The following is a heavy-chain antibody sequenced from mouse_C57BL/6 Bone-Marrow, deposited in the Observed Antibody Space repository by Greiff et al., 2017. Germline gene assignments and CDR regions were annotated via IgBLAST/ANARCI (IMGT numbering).Heavy chain of an antibody. CDR2: IDPSDSYT. CDR3: AGGGYYLLAWFAY. J-gene: IGHJ3*01. D-gene: IGHD2-3*01. CDR1: GYTFTSYW. V-gene: IGHV1-50*01. Sequence: VQLQQPGAELVKPGASVKLSCKASGYTFTSYWMQWVKQRPGQGLEWIGEIDPSDSYTNYNQKFKGKATLTVDTSSSTAYMQLSSLTSEDSAVYYGAGGGYYLLAWFAYWGQGTLVTVSA.